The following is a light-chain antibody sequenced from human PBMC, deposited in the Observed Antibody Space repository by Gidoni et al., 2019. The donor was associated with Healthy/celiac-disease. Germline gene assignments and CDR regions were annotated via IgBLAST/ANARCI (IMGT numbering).Light chain of an antibody. Sequence: DIQMSQCPSSLSASVGDRVTITCRESQSIRSYLNWYQQKPGKAPKLLIYAASSLQSGVPSRFSGSGSGTDFTLTISSLQPEDFATYYCQQSYSTPLTFGGGTKVEIK. CDR1: QSIRSY. CDR2: AAS. J-gene: IGKJ4*01. CDR3: QQSYSTPLT. V-gene: IGKV1-39*01.